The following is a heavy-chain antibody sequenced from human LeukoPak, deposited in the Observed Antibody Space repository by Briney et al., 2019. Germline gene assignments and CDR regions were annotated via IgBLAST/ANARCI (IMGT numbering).Heavy chain of an antibody. CDR1: GFTFDDYA. D-gene: IGHD3-22*01. V-gene: IGHV3-9*01. CDR3: AKDYNDSPYYFDY. CDR2: ISWNSGSI. J-gene: IGHJ4*02. Sequence: GRSLRLSCAASGFTFDDYAMHWVRQAPGKGLEWVSGISWNSGSIGYADSVKGRFTISRDNAKNPLYLQMNSLRAEDTALYYCAKDYNDSPYYFDYWGQGTLVTVSS.